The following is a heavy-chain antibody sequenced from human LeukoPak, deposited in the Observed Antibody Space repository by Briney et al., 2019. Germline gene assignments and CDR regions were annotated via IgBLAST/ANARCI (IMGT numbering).Heavy chain of an antibody. V-gene: IGHV4-61*02. CDR1: GGSISSGSYY. Sequence: SSETLSLTCTVSGGSISSGSYYWSWIRQPGGKGLEWIGRIYTSGSTNYNPSLKSRVTISVDTSKNQFSLKLSSVTAADTAVYYCARDGGLGYCSGGSCLNWFDPWGQGTLVTVSS. CDR2: IYTSGST. D-gene: IGHD2-15*01. J-gene: IGHJ5*02. CDR3: ARDGGLGYCSGGSCLNWFDP.